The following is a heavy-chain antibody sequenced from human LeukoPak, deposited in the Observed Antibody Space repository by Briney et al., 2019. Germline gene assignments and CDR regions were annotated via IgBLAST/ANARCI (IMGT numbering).Heavy chain of an antibody. CDR1: GGSFSGYY. CDR3: ARGFWSDY. CDR2: INHSGST. J-gene: IGHJ4*02. V-gene: IGHV4-34*01. D-gene: IGHD3-3*01. Sequence: PSETLSLTCAVYGGSFSGYYWSWIRQPPGKGLEWTGEINHSGSTNYNPSLKSRVTISVDTSKNQFSLKLSSVTAADTAVYYCARGFWSDYWGQGTLVTVSS.